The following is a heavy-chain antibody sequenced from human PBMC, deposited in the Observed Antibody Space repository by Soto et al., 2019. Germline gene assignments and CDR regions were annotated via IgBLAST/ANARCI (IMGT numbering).Heavy chain of an antibody. CDR3: ARAYSNYFGFDP. D-gene: IGHD4-4*01. CDR2: INPNSGGT. CDR1: GYTFTGYY. V-gene: IGHV1-2*02. J-gene: IGHJ5*02. Sequence: QVQLVQSGSEVKKPGASVKVSCKASGYTFTGYYMHWVRQATGNGLEWMGWINPNSGGTNYAQKFQGRGTMTRETSISTAYMELSRLRSDDTAVYYCARAYSNYFGFDPWCQGTLVTVSS.